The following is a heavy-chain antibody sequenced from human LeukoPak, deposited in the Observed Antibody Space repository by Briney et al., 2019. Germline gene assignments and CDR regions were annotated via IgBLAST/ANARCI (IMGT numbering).Heavy chain of an antibody. J-gene: IGHJ4*02. Sequence: GGSLRLSCAASGFTFSSYSMNWVRQAPGKGLEWVSSISSSSSYIYYADSVKGRFTISRDNAKNSLYLQMSSLRAEDTAVYYCAREEGSIWYYWGQGTLVTVSS. V-gene: IGHV3-21*01. D-gene: IGHD6-13*01. CDR2: ISSSSSYI. CDR1: GFTFSSYS. CDR3: AREEGSIWYY.